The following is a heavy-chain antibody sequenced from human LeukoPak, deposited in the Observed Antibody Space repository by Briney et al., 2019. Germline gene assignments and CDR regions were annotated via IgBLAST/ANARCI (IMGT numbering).Heavy chain of an antibody. D-gene: IGHD3-22*01. V-gene: IGHV3-30-3*01. Sequence: GGSLRLSCAASGFTFSSHWMTWVRQAPGKGLEWVAVISYDGSNKYYADSVKGRFTISRDNSKNTLYLQMNSLRAEDTAVYYCAGGHDSSGYSHYWGQGTLVTVSS. CDR2: ISYDGSNK. J-gene: IGHJ4*02. CDR1: GFTFSSHW. CDR3: AGGHDSSGYSHY.